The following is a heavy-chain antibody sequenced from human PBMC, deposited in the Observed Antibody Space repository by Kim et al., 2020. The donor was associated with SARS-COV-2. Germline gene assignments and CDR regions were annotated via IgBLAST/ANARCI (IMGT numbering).Heavy chain of an antibody. D-gene: IGHD3-10*01. CDR3: ARKSTYGSGSR. Sequence: GGSLRLSCAASGFTVSSNYMSWVRQAPGKGLEWVSVIYSGGSTYYADSVKGRFTISRDNSKNTLYLQMNSLRAEDTAVYYCARKSTYGSGSRWGQGTLVTVSS. CDR1: GFTVSSNY. V-gene: IGHV3-66*01. J-gene: IGHJ4*02. CDR2: IYSGGST.